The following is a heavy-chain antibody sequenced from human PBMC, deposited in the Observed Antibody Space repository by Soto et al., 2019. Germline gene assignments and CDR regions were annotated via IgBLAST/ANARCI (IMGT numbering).Heavy chain of an antibody. D-gene: IGHD2-2*01. J-gene: IGHJ6*02. CDR1: GGSISSGGYY. CDR3: ATDQNIVVVPAANKKKYYYYGMDV. Sequence: SETLSLTCTVSGGSISSGGYYWSWIRQHPGKGLEWIGYIYYSGSTYYNPSLKSRVTISVDTSKNQFSLKLSSVTAADTAVYYCATDQNIVVVPAANKKKYYYYGMDVWGQGTTVTVS. V-gene: IGHV4-31*03. CDR2: IYYSGST.